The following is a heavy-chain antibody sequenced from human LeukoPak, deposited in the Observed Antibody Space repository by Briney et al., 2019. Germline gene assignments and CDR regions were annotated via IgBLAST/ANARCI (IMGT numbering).Heavy chain of an antibody. CDR3: XXXXAAADWTYYFDY. D-gene: IGHD6-13*01. CDR1: GFTFSSRDW. V-gene: IGHV3-7*01. J-gene: IGHJ4*02. CDR2: IKQDGSEK. Sequence: GGSLRLSCVASGFTFSSRDWMTWVRQAPGKGLEWVANIKQDGSEKYYVASVKGRFTISSANAKNSLYLQMNSLRAEDTPVYXXXXXXAAADWTYYFDYWGQGTLVTVSS.